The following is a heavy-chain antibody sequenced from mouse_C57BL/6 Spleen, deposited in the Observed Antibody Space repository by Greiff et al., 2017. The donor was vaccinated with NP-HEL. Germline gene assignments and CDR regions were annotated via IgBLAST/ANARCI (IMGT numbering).Heavy chain of an antibody. CDR2: IYPGSGNT. CDR1: GYTFTDYY. CDR3: ARGYDY. J-gene: IGHJ2*01. V-gene: IGHV1-76*01. Sequence: VQLQQSGAELVRPGASVKLSCKASGYTFTDYYINWMKQRPGQGLEWIARIYPGSGNTYYNEKFKGKATLTAEKSSSTAYMQRSSLTSEDSAVYFCARGYDYWGQGTTLTVSS.